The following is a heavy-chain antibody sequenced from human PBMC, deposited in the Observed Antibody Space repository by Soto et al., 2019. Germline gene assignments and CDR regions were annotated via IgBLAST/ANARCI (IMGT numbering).Heavy chain of an antibody. Sequence: GGSLRLSCAASGFIFSSYSINWVRQAPGKGLEWVSYISSRSSTIYYADSVKGRFTISRDNAKNSLYLQMSSLKTEDAAVYYCTTLGHYYDTSPLDVWGQGTMVTVSS. D-gene: IGHD3-22*01. V-gene: IGHV3-48*01. CDR2: ISSRSSTI. CDR1: GFIFSSYS. J-gene: IGHJ6*02. CDR3: TTLGHYYDTSPLDV.